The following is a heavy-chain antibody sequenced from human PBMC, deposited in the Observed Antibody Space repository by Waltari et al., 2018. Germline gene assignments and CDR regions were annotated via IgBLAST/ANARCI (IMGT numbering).Heavy chain of an antibody. CDR1: GGTFGGYS. J-gene: IGHJ3*01. Sequence: QVHLVQSGAEVKKPGSSMKVSCKASGGTFGGYSIAWVRQAAGQGLEWVGGIIPIFGTPQYAQNFQGRVTVTADPSTTTAYLELSGLRSEDTAIYYCARRNLGFAFDVWGQGTLVIVSS. CDR3: ARRNLGFAFDV. V-gene: IGHV1-69*12. CDR2: IIPIFGTP. D-gene: IGHD1-26*01.